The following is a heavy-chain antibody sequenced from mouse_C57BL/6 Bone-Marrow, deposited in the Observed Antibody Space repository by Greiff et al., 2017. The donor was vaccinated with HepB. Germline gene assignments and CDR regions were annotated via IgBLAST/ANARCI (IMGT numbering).Heavy chain of an antibody. V-gene: IGHV1-61*01. D-gene: IGHD2-3*01. CDR2: IYPSDSET. CDR1: GYTFTSYW. Sequence: VQLQKPGAELVRPGSSVKLSCKASGYTFTSYWMDWVKQRPGQGLEWIGNIYPSDSETHYNQKFKDKATLTVDKSSSTAYMQLSSLTSEDSAVYYCARTDGYYDAMDYWGKEPQSPSPQ. CDR3: ARTDGYYDAMDY. J-gene: IGHJ4*01.